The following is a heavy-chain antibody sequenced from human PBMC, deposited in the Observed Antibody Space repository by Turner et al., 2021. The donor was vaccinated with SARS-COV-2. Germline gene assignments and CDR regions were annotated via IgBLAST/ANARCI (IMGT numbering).Heavy chain of an antibody. D-gene: IGHD3-10*01. CDR3: ARDHIGVYYAMDV. CDR1: GFTFSSYW. V-gene: IGHV3-74*01. J-gene: IGHJ6*02. CDR2: INSDGSST. Sequence: EVQLVESGGGLVQPGGSLSLSCAASGFTFSSYWMHWVRQAPGKGPVWVSRINSDGSSTSYADSVKGRFTISRDNAKNTLYLQMNSLRAEDTAVYYCARDHIGVYYAMDVWGQGTTVTVSS.